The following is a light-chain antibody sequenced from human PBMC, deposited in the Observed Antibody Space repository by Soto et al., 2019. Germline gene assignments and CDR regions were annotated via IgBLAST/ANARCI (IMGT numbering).Light chain of an antibody. CDR2: DAS. Sequence: EIVLTQSPATLTLSPGERATLSCRASQSIASYLAWYQQKPGQAPRLLIYDASNRATGISYKFSGSGSGTDFTLTIRSLEPEDFAVYYCQQRSNWPRTFGQGTKVEIK. V-gene: IGKV3-11*01. CDR3: QQRSNWPRT. CDR1: QSIASY. J-gene: IGKJ1*01.